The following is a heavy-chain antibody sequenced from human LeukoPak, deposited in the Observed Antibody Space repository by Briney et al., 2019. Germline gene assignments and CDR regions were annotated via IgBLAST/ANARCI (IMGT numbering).Heavy chain of an antibody. CDR1: GGSISSGGYY. Sequence: SETLSLTCTVSGGSISSGGYYWSWIRQHPGKGLEWIGYIYYSGSTYYNPSLKSRVTISVDTSKNQFSLKLSSVTAADTAVYYCARRGYSYGLDYWGQGTLVTVSS. J-gene: IGHJ4*02. CDR3: ARRGYSYGLDY. V-gene: IGHV4-31*03. D-gene: IGHD5-18*01. CDR2: IYYSGST.